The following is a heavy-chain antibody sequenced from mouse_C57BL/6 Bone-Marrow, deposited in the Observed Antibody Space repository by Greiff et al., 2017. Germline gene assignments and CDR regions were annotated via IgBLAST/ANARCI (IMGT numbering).Heavy chain of an antibody. D-gene: IGHD1-1*01. V-gene: IGHV5-4*01. J-gene: IGHJ1*03. CDR2: ISDGGSYT. CDR3: ARAYYYGSSYDWYFDV. Sequence: EVQVVESGGGLVKPGGSLKLSCAASGFTFSSYAMSWVRQTPEKRLEWVATISDGGSYTYYPANVKGRFTISRDNAKNNLYLQMSHLKSEDTAMYYCARAYYYGSSYDWYFDVGGTGTTVTVSS. CDR1: GFTFSSYA.